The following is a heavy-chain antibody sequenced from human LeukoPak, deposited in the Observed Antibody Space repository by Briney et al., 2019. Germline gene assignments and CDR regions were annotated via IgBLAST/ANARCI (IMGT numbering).Heavy chain of an antibody. CDR1: GFTFSSYA. D-gene: IGHD3-16*02. CDR2: ISGSGGST. Sequence: GGSLRLSCAASGFTFSSYAMSWVRQAPGKGLEWVSAISGSGGSTYYADSVKGRFTISRDNSKNTLYLQMNGLRAEDTAVYYCAKLRDYVWGSYRYYFDYWGQGTLVTVSS. J-gene: IGHJ4*02. CDR3: AKLRDYVWGSYRYYFDY. V-gene: IGHV3-23*01.